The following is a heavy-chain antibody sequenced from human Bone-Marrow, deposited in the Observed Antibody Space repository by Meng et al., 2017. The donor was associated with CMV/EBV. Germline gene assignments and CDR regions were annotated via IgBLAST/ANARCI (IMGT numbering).Heavy chain of an antibody. V-gene: IGHV1-69*04. D-gene: IGHD6-6*01. J-gene: IGHJ6*02. CDR1: GYTLTELS. CDR2: IIPILGIA. CDR3: ARGPVGSSSPGAYYYYGMDV. Sequence: SVKVSCKVSGYTLTELSMHWVRQAPGQGLEWMGRIIPILGIANYAQKFQGRVTITADKSTSTAYMELSSLRSEDTAVYYCARGPVGSSSPGAYYYYGMDVWGQGTTVTVSS.